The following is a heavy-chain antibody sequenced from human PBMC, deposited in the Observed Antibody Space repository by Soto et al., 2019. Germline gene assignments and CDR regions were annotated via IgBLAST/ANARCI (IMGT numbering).Heavy chain of an antibody. CDR3: ARGVGYCSSTSCRGLRNDY. D-gene: IGHD2-2*01. V-gene: IGHV4-59*01. Sequence: SETLSLTCTVSGGSISSYYWSWIRQPSGKGLEWIGYIYYSGSTNYNPSLKSRVTISVDTSKNQFSLKLSSVTAADTAVYYCARGVGYCSSTSCRGLRNDYWGQGTPVTVSS. CDR1: GGSISSYY. CDR2: IYYSGST. J-gene: IGHJ4*02.